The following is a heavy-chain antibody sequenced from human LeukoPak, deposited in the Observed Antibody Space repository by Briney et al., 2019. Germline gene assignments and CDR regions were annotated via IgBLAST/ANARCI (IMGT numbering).Heavy chain of an antibody. CDR2: IYYSGST. J-gene: IGHJ6*03. Sequence: KASETLSLTCTVSGGSISSYYWSWIRQPPGKGLEWIGYIYYSGSTNYNPSLKSRVTISVDTSKNQFSLKLSSVTAADTAVYYCARCRYGDYYYYYYMDVWGKGTTVTVSS. V-gene: IGHV4-59*01. D-gene: IGHD4-17*01. CDR1: GGSISSYY. CDR3: ARCRYGDYYYYYYMDV.